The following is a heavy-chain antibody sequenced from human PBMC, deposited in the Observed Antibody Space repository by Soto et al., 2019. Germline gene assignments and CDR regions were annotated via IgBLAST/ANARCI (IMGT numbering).Heavy chain of an antibody. J-gene: IGHJ4*02. Sequence: PSETLSLTCTVSGGSISGSSYYWGWIRQPPGKGLEWIGSIYYSGSTYYNPSLKSRVTISVDTSKNQFSLKLSSVTAADTAVYYCARHPVKGWLLDYWGQGTLVTVSS. V-gene: IGHV4-39*01. CDR1: GGSISGSSYY. CDR2: IYYSGST. D-gene: IGHD5-12*01. CDR3: ARHPVKGWLLDY.